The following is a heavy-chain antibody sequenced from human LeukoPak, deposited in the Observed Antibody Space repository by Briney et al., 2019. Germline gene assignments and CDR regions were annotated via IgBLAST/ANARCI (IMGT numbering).Heavy chain of an antibody. J-gene: IGHJ6*04. V-gene: IGHV1-69*01. CDR2: IIPIFGTA. D-gene: IGHD5-12*01. Sequence: SVKVSCKASGGTFSSYAISWVRQAPGQGLEWMGGIIPIFGTANYAQRFQGRATITADESTSTAYMELSSLRSEDTAVYYCARDQVDIVATNYYYYGMDVWGKGTTVTVSS. CDR1: GGTFSSYA. CDR3: ARDQVDIVATNYYYYGMDV.